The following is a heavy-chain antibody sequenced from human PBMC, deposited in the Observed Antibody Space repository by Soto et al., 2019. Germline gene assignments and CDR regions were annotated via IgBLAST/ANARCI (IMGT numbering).Heavy chain of an antibody. D-gene: IGHD3-22*01. V-gene: IGHV4-59*08. Sequence: SETLSLTCTVSGGSITSYYWSWIRQPPGKGLEWIGYAYYGGSTNYNPSLKSRVTISLDTSKNQFSLELNSVTASDTAVYYCAKHGPPNAHSSGYYYMSYWGQGALVTVSS. J-gene: IGHJ4*02. CDR1: GGSITSYY. CDR3: AKHGPPNAHSSGYYYMSY. CDR2: AYYGGST.